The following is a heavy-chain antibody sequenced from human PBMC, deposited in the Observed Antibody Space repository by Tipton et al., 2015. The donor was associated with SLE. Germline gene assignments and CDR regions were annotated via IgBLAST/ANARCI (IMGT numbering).Heavy chain of an antibody. CDR3: ARAKGGSVGASMFEF. D-gene: IGHD1-26*01. J-gene: IGHJ4*02. V-gene: IGHV3-9*01. CDR1: GFTFDDYA. CDR2: ISWNSGSI. Sequence: SLRLSCATSGFTFDDYAMSWVRQTPGKGLEWVSGISWNSGSIDYADSVKGRFIISRDNAMNSLYLQMNSLRAEDTALYYCARAKGGSVGASMFEFWGQGTLVTVSS.